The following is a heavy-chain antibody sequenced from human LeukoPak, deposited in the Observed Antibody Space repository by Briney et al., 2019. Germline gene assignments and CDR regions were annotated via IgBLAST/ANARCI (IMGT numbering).Heavy chain of an antibody. D-gene: IGHD4-17*01. CDR2: INPNSGGT. CDR1: GYTFTGYY. V-gene: IGHV1-2*02. Sequence: ASVKVSCKASGYTFTGYYIHWVRQAPGQGLEWMGWINPNSGGTNYAQKFQGRVTMTRDTSISTAYMVLSRLRSDDTAVYYCAGDQTVTYYFDYWGQGTLVTVSS. CDR3: AGDQTVTYYFDY. J-gene: IGHJ4*02.